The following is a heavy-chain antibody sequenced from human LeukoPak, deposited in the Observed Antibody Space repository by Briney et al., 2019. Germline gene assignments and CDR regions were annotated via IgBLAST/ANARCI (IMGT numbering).Heavy chain of an antibody. J-gene: IGHJ5*02. CDR2: IYSGGST. Sequence: GGSLRLSRAASGFTVSSNYMSGVRQAPGKGLEWVSVIYSGGSTYYADSVKGRFTISRDNSKNTPYLQMNSLRAEDTAVYYCARDYYDSSGTNWFDPWGQGTLVTVSS. V-gene: IGHV3-53*01. D-gene: IGHD3-22*01. CDR1: GFTVSSNY. CDR3: ARDYYDSSGTNWFDP.